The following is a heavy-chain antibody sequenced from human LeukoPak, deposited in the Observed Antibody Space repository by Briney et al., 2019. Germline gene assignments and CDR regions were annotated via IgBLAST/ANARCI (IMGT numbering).Heavy chain of an antibody. V-gene: IGHV1-2*06. CDR2: INPNRGGT. Sequence: GASVKVSCKASGYTFTGYYMHWVRQAPGQGLEWMGRINPNRGGTNYAQKFQGRVTMTRDTSISTAYMELSRLRSDDTAVYYCARGPWSSGWSTDFDYWGQGTLVTVSS. J-gene: IGHJ4*02. CDR3: ARGPWSSGWSTDFDY. D-gene: IGHD6-19*01. CDR1: GYTFTGYY.